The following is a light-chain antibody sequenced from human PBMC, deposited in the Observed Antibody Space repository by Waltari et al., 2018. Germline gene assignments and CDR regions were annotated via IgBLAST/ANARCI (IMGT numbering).Light chain of an antibody. CDR3: YQHSSGYS. J-gene: IGKJ2*03. Sequence: ILTQSPATLSLSPGERATLSCRASQSVSSYLAWYQQKPGQPPRLLIYGASSTATGIPYRFSGSGSGTDFTLTISSLEPEDVGVYHCYQHSSGYSFGQGTKVEIK. CDR2: GAS. CDR1: QSVSSY. V-gene: IGKV3-11*01.